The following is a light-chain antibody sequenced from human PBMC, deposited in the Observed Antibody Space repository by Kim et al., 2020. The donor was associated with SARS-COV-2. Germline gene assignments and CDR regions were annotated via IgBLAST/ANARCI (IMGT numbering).Light chain of an antibody. CDR3: QQRSNFT. CDR1: QGVSSY. Sequence: RSLAPGDRATLSCRASQGVSSYLAWYQQKPGQAPRLLIYDASNRATGIPARFSGSGSGTDFTLTISSLEPEDFAVYYCQQRSNFTFGGGTKVDIK. CDR2: DAS. V-gene: IGKV3-11*01. J-gene: IGKJ4*01.